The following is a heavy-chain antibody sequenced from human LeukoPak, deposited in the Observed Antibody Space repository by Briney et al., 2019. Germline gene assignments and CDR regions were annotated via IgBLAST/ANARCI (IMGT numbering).Heavy chain of an antibody. V-gene: IGHV3-30*04. Sequence: GGSLRLSCAASGFTFSSYAMHWVRLAPGKGLEWVAVISYDGSNKYYADSVKGRFTISRDNSKNTLYLQMNSLRAEDTAVYYCADYCGGDCLYYFDYWGQGTLVTVSS. CDR1: GFTFSSYA. CDR3: ADYCGGDCLYYFDY. D-gene: IGHD2-21*02. CDR2: ISYDGSNK. J-gene: IGHJ4*02.